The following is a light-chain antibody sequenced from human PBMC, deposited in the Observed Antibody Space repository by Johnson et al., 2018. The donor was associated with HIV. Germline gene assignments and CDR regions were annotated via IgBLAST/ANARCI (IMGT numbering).Light chain of an antibody. J-gene: IGLJ1*01. Sequence: QSVLTQPPSVSAAPGQKVTISCSGSSSNIGNNYVSWYQQLPGRAPKLLIYDNNKRPSVIPDRFSGSKSGTSATLGITGLQTGDEADYYCGTWDSSLRVGFFRTGTKVSGL. CDR1: SSNIGNNY. CDR2: DNN. V-gene: IGLV1-51*01. CDR3: GTWDSSLRVGF.